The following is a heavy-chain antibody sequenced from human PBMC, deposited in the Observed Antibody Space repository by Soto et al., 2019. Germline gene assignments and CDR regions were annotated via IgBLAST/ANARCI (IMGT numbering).Heavy chain of an antibody. Sequence: GESLKISCKGSGYSFTSYWIGWVRQMPGKGLEWMGIIYPGDSDTRYSPSFQGQVTISADKSISTAYLQWSSLKASDTAMYYCAREGNLEYSSSSSGYYYYYYGMDVWGQGTTVTV. V-gene: IGHV5-51*01. D-gene: IGHD6-6*01. CDR1: GYSFTSYW. CDR3: AREGNLEYSSSSSGYYYYYYGMDV. J-gene: IGHJ6*02. CDR2: IYPGDSDT.